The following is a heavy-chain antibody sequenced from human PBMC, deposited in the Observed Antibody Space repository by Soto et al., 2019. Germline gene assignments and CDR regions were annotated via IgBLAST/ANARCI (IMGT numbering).Heavy chain of an antibody. J-gene: IGHJ4*02. CDR3: ARVPDS. CDR1: GGSISSGGYS. V-gene: IGHV4-30-2*01. Sequence: QLQLQESGSGLVKPSQTLSLTCAVSGGSISSGGYSWSWIRQPPGKGLEWIGYMYHSGSTYYNPSHKSRVTRSIYRSKIQFSLKLGSVTAADAAVYYSARVPDSWGQGILVTVSS. D-gene: IGHD2-2*01. CDR2: MYHSGST.